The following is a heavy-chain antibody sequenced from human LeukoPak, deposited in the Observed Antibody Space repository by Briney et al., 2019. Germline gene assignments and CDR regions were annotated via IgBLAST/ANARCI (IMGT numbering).Heavy chain of an antibody. V-gene: IGHV1-69*13. D-gene: IGHD4-17*01. CDR2: IIPIFGTA. CDR3: ARGFYGEGFYFDY. CDR1: GYTLTELS. Sequence: SVKVSCKVSGYTLTELSMHWVRRAPGQGLEWMGGIIPIFGTANYAQKFQGRVTITADESTSTAYMELSSLRSEDTAVYYCARGFYGEGFYFDYWGQGTLVTVSS. J-gene: IGHJ4*02.